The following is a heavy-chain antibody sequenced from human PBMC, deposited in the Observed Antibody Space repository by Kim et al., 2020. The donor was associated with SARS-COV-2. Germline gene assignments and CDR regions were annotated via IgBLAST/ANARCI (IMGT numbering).Heavy chain of an antibody. Sequence: SETLSLTCTVSGGSISSSSYYWGWIRQPPGKGLEWIGSIYYSGSTYYNPSLKSRVTISVDTSKNQFSLKLSSVTAADTAVNYCARRGRWDPSDAFDIWGQGTMVTVSS. CDR1: GGSISSSSYY. V-gene: IGHV4-39*01. J-gene: IGHJ3*02. CDR2: IYYSGST. CDR3: ARRGRWDPSDAFDI. D-gene: IGHD1-26*01.